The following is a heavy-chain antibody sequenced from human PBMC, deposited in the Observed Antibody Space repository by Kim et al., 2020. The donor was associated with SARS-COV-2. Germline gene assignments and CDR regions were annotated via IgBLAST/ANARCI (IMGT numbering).Heavy chain of an antibody. V-gene: IGHV3-30*04. J-gene: IGHJ4*01. Sequence: GGSLRLSCAASGFTFSSYAMHWVRQAPGKGLEWVAVISYDGSNKYYADSVKGRFTISRDNSKNTLYLQMNSLRAEDTAVYYCAREGGWYDSSGQKYYFD. D-gene: IGHD3-22*01. CDR2: ISYDGSNK. CDR1: GFTFSSYA. CDR3: AREGGWYDSSGQKYYFD.